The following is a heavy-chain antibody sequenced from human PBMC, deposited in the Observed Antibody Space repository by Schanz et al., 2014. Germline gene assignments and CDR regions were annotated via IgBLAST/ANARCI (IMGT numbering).Heavy chain of an antibody. CDR3: AKGRFGELSAFDF. J-gene: IGHJ3*01. CDR2: VHPGGST. D-gene: IGHD3-10*01. Sequence: EVKLLESGGGLVQPGGSLRLSCSASTFTFDHYAMTWVRQAPGKGLEWVSFVHPGGSTYYPDSVKGRFTISRDNSKNTLYLQMNSLRAEDTAVYYCAKGRFGELSAFDFWGQGTKVTVSP. V-gene: IGHV3-23*03. CDR1: TFTFDHYA.